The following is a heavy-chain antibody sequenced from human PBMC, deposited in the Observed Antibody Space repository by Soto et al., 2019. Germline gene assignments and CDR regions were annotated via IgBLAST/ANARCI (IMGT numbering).Heavy chain of an antibody. Sequence: SVKVSCKTSGFTFTNSAVQWVRQARGQRLEWIGWIIVASGRTNYAREVQERVAISRDTSTSTAYMELSGLRSEDTAVYYCVAELYSGGGCCSFDFWGQGTMVTVS. V-gene: IGHV1-58*01. CDR2: IIVASGRT. CDR3: VAELYSGGGCCSFDF. CDR1: GFTFTNSA. J-gene: IGHJ3*01. D-gene: IGHD2-21*02.